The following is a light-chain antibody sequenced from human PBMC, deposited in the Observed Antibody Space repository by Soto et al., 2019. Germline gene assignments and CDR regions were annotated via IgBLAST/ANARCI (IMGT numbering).Light chain of an antibody. CDR2: GAS. V-gene: IGKV3-20*01. CDR1: QSVSNNY. J-gene: IGKJ1*01. Sequence: EIVLTQSPGTLSLSPGERATLSCRASQSVSNNYLAWYQQKPGQAPRLLIYGASNRATGIPDRFSGSGAGTDCTHTISRLEPEDFAVYYCQPYGSSGTFCQGTKVDIK. CDR3: QPYGSSGT.